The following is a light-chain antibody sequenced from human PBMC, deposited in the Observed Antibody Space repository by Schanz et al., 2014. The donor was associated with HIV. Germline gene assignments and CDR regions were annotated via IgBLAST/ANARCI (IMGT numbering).Light chain of an antibody. CDR3: QQSNTFPYT. CDR2: AAS. J-gene: IGKJ2*01. CDR1: QSISSY. Sequence: DIQMTQSPSSLSASVGDRVTITCRASQSISSYLNWYQQKPGKAPKLLIYAASSLQSGVPSRFSGSGSGTDFTLTISSLQPDDFATYYCQQSNTFPYTFGQGTKLDIQ. V-gene: IGKV1-39*01.